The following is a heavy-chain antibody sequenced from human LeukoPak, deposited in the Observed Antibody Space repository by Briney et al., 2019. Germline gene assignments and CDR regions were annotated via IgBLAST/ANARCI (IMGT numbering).Heavy chain of an antibody. CDR3: VRDKGLTGDTCAFDI. Sequence: SVKVSCKASGDTFDTYTISWVRQFPGQGLEWMGGFIPAFNTAHYARKFQGRVTITMDASTTTDFMEMSSLRFEDTAVYYCVRDKGLTGDTCAFDIWGQGTMVTVSS. CDR1: GDTFDTYT. D-gene: IGHD7-27*01. J-gene: IGHJ3*02. CDR2: FIPAFNTA. V-gene: IGHV1-69*05.